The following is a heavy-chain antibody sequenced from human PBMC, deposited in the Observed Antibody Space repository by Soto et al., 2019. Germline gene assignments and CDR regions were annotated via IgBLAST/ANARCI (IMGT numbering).Heavy chain of an antibody. CDR3: ARASDSSGYYYVGRAFDI. V-gene: IGHV1-46*01. Sequence: ASVKVSCKASGYTFTSYYMHWVRQAPGQGLEWMGIINPSGGSTSYAQKFQGRATMTRDTSTSTVYMELSSLRSEDTAVYYCARASDSSGYYYVGRAFDIWGQGTMVTVSS. D-gene: IGHD3-22*01. CDR1: GYTFTSYY. J-gene: IGHJ3*02. CDR2: INPSGGST.